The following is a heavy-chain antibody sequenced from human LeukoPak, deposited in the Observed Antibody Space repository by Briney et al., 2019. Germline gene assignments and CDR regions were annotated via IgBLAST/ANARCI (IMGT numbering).Heavy chain of an antibody. Sequence: SETLSLTCTVSNGSISSDTYFWSWIRQPAGKGLEWIGRIARSGNSDYNPFLKSRVTISVDTSKNQFSLRLTSVTAADTAVYYCAKGSGPPWFDPWGQGILVTVSS. D-gene: IGHD2-8*02. CDR2: IARSGNS. CDR3: AKGSGPPWFDP. J-gene: IGHJ5*02. CDR1: NGSISSDTYF. V-gene: IGHV4-61*02.